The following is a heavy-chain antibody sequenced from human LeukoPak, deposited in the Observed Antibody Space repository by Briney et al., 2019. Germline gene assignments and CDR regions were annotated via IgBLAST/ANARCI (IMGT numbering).Heavy chain of an antibody. D-gene: IGHD6-13*01. V-gene: IGHV3-30*02. J-gene: IGHJ4*02. Sequence: PGGSLRLSCAASGFTFSSYGMHWVRQAPGKGLEWVAFIRYDGSNKYYADSVKGRFTISRDNSKNQLYLQMNSLRAEDTAVYYCAKDGYLEAAAGTYDFDYWGQGTLVTVSS. CDR2: IRYDGSNK. CDR1: GFTFSSYG. CDR3: AKDGYLEAAAGTYDFDY.